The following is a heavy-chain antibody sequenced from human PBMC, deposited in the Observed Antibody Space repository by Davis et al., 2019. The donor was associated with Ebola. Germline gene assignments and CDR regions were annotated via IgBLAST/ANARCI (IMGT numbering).Heavy chain of an antibody. D-gene: IGHD6-13*01. CDR1: GGTLTSYA. CDR3: ARDEAAAGLYYYYYGMDV. V-gene: IGHV1-69*13. Sequence: SVKVSCKAVGGTLTSYAMTWVRQAPGQGLEWMGGIIPVFRTANYAQKFQGRVTITADESTRTAYMELSGLRSEDTAVYYCARDEAAAGLYYYYYGMDVWGKGTTVTVSS. CDR2: IIPVFRTA. J-gene: IGHJ6*04.